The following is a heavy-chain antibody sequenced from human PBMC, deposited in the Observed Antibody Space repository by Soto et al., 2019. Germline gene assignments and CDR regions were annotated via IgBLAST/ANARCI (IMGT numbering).Heavy chain of an antibody. J-gene: IGHJ4*02. CDR2: IKSKTDGGTT. V-gene: IGHV3-15*07. D-gene: IGHD3-10*01. CDR3: TTLVLLWFGELDY. CDR1: GFTFSNAW. Sequence: GGSLRLSCAASGFTFSNAWMNWVRQAPGKGLEWVGRIKSKTDGGTTDYAAPVKGRFTISRDDSKNTLYLQMNSLKTEDTAVYYCTTLVLLWFGELDYWGQGTLVTVSS.